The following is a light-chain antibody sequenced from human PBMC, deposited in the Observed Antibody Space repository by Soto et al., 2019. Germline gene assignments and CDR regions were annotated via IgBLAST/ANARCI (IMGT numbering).Light chain of an antibody. CDR2: EAS. Sequence: QSVLTQPASVSGSPGQSITISCTATSNDVWTYNLVSWYQQHPGKAPKLLLFEASKRPLETSVRFSGSKSGNTDYLTISGLQAEDEGHYYCCSYGRSSTFGVVFGGGTKLTVL. V-gene: IGLV2-23*02. J-gene: IGLJ3*02. CDR1: SNDVWTYNL. CDR3: CSYGRSSTFGVV.